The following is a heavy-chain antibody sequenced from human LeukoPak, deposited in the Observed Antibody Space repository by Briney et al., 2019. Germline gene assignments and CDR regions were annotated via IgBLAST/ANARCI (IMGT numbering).Heavy chain of an antibody. J-gene: IGHJ5*02. Sequence: SETLSLTCAVYGGSFSGYYWSWIRQPPGKGLEWIGGINHSGSTNYNPSLKSRVTISVDTSKNQFSLKLSSVTAADTAVYYCARQEKLYYDILTGYSPGVDWFDPWGQGTLVTVSS. D-gene: IGHD3-9*01. CDR2: INHSGST. V-gene: IGHV4-34*01. CDR1: GGSFSGYY. CDR3: ARQEKLYYDILTGYSPGVDWFDP.